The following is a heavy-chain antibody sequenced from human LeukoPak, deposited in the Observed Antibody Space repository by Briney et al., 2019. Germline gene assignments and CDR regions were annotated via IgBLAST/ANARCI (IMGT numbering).Heavy chain of an antibody. Sequence: PSETLSLTCTVSGGSISSSGYYWGWIRQPPGKGLEWIGSIYYSGSTYYNPSLKSRVTISVDTSKNQFSLKMRSVTAADTAVYYCARGSQYYSDSSGYYSHDYWGQGTLVTVSS. CDR2: IYYSGST. V-gene: IGHV4-39*01. CDR3: ARGSQYYSDSSGYYSHDY. CDR1: GGSISSSGYY. J-gene: IGHJ4*02. D-gene: IGHD3-22*01.